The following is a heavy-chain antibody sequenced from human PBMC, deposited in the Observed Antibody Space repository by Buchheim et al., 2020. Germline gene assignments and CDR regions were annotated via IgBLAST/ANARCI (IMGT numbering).Heavy chain of an antibody. V-gene: IGHV3-33*01. CDR1: GFTVSTYG. J-gene: IGHJ6*02. Sequence: QVQVVESGGGVVQPGRSLRLSCAAAGFTVSTYGMHWVRQDPGQGLEWVAAIWYDGTNKYYADSVQGRFTISRDNSKNRMYLQMNSLRADDTAVYYCARDRDACVGYFCYSLDVWGQGTT. CDR3: ARDRDACVGYFCYSLDV. D-gene: IGHD5-24*01. CDR2: IWYDGTNK.